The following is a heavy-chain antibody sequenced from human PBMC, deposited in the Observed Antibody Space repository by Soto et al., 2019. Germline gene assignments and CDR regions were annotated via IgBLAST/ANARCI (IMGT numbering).Heavy chain of an antibody. V-gene: IGHV4-39*01. CDR2: IYYSGDT. J-gene: IGHJ4*02. D-gene: IGHD6-13*01. CDR1: GDSISSNGYY. Sequence: PSETLSLTCTVSGDSISSNGYYWSWIRQHPGKGLEWIANIYYSGDTYFHPSLRSRLTVSVDTSKNQFSLKLSSLTAADTAMYYCASLQVPGNVDDWGQGALVTVSS. CDR3: ASLQVPGNVDD.